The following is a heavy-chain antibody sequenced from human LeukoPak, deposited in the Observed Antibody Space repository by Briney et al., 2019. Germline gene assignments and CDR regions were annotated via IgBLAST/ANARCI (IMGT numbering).Heavy chain of an antibody. CDR1: GYTFTSYG. Sequence: ASVKVSCKASGYTFTSYGISWVRQAPGQGLEWMGWISAYNGNTNYAQKLQGRVTMTTDTSTSTAYMELSSLRSEDTAVYYCASLAGAGPDAFDIWGQGTMVTVSS. J-gene: IGHJ3*02. CDR2: ISAYNGNT. CDR3: ASLAGAGPDAFDI. V-gene: IGHV1-18*01. D-gene: IGHD1-26*01.